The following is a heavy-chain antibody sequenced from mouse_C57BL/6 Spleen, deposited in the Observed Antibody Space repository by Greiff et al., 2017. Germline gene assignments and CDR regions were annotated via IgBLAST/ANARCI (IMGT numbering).Heavy chain of an antibody. D-gene: IGHD2-3*01. CDR2: ISSGGSYT. V-gene: IGHV5-6*01. Sequence: EVMLVESGGDLVKPGGSLKLSCAASGFTFSSYGMSWVRQTPDKRLEWVATISSGGSYTYYPDSVKGRFTISRDNAKNTLYLQMSSLKSEDTAMYYCARLPVYDGYYVYYFDYWGQGTTLTVSS. CDR1: GFTFSSYG. CDR3: ARLPVYDGYYVYYFDY. J-gene: IGHJ2*01.